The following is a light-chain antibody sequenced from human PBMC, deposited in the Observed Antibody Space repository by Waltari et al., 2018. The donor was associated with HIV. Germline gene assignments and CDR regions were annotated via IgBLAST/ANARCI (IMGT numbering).Light chain of an antibody. CDR1: TSNIDTHY. V-gene: IGLV1-51*01. Sequence: QPVLTQPPAMSAAPGRSVTTTCSGNTSNIDTHYVSWYQQIPGTAPKLLLYDNNKRPSGIPERFSGSKSATSATLGITGLQTGDEAEYFCGTWDSSLSTPVFGGGSRLTVL. CDR3: GTWDSSLSTPV. J-gene: IGLJ2*01. CDR2: DNN.